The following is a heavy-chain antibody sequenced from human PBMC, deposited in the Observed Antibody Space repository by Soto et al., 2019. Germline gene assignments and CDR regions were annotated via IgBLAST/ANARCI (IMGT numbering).Heavy chain of an antibody. Sequence: QITLKESGPPLVKPTQTLTLTCTFSGFSLSTSGVGVGWIRQPPGKALEWLALIYWDDDKRYSPSLKSRLTITKDTSKNQVVLTMTNMDPVDTATYYCAHQDEYSSSSFPFDYWGQGTLVTVSS. V-gene: IGHV2-5*02. CDR2: IYWDDDK. CDR3: AHQDEYSSSSFPFDY. CDR1: GFSLSTSGVG. D-gene: IGHD6-6*01. J-gene: IGHJ4*02.